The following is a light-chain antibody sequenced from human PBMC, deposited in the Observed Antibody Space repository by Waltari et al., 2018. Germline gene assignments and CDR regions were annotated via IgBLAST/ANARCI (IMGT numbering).Light chain of an antibody. J-gene: IGLJ2*01. V-gene: IGLV2-14*03. CDR3: SSYITTNTLEL. Sequence: SPGQSITISCTGTSSDVGSYNYVSWYQQQPGKAPKLMIYDVSYRPPGVSNRFPGSQSGNTASLTISGLQAEDEADYYCSSYITTNTLELFGGGTSLTVL. CDR2: DVS. CDR1: SSDVGSYNY.